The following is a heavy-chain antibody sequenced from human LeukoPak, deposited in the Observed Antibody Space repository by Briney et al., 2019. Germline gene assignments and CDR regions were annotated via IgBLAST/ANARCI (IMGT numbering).Heavy chain of an antibody. J-gene: IGHJ6*03. Sequence: ASVKVSCKASGYTFTGYYMHWVRQAPGQGLEWMGWINPNSGGTNYAQKFQGRVTMTRDTSISTAYMELSRLRSDDTAVYYCAIDSSSWRPSYMDVWGKGTTVTVSS. CDR3: AIDSSSWRPSYMDV. CDR2: INPNSGGT. CDR1: GYTFTGYY. D-gene: IGHD6-13*01. V-gene: IGHV1-2*02.